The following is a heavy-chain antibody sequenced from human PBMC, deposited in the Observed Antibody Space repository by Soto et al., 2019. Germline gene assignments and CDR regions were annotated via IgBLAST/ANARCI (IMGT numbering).Heavy chain of an antibody. J-gene: IGHJ3*02. Sequence: GGSLRLSCAASGFTFSSYGMHWVRQAPGKGLEWVAVIWYDGSNKYYADSVKGRFTISRDNSKNTLYLQMNSLRAEDTAVYYCARDPIVEMATIGCFDIWGQGTMVTVSS. CDR3: ARDPIVEMATIGCFDI. CDR2: IWYDGSNK. D-gene: IGHD5-12*01. V-gene: IGHV3-33*01. CDR1: GFTFSSYG.